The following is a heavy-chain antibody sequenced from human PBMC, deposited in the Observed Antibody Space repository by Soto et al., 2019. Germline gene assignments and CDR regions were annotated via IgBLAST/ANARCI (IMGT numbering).Heavy chain of an antibody. CDR1: GGSFSGYY. V-gene: IGHV4-34*01. J-gene: IGHJ4*02. CDR2: INHSGST. D-gene: IGHD6-13*01. Sequence: SETLSLTCAAYGGSFSGYYWSWIRQPPGKGLEWIGEINHSGSTNYNPSLKSRVTISVGTSKNQFSLKLSSVTAADTAVYSCARGGSSWYLPNWVQGTLVTVSS. CDR3: ARGGSSWYLPN.